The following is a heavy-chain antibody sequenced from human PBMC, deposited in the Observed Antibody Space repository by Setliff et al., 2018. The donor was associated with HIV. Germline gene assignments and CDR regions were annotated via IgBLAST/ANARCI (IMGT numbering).Heavy chain of an antibody. CDR1: GGSFTSRSYY. D-gene: IGHD6-13*01. CDR2: IYYSGST. Sequence: TLSLTCTVSGGSFTSRSYYWGWIRQPPGKGLEWIGYIYYSGSTNYNPSLKSRVTISVDTSKNQFSLKLSSVTAADTAVYYCARGFGSSWGGNYYYYYMDVWGKGTTVTVSS. V-gene: IGHV4-61*01. J-gene: IGHJ6*03. CDR3: ARGFGSSWGGNYYYYYMDV.